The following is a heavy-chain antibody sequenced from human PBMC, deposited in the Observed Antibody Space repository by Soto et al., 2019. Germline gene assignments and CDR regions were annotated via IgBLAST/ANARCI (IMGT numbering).Heavy chain of an antibody. CDR2: VYYTGST. Sequence: SETLSLPCRVSGGSISGYYWSWIRQAPGKGLEWIGYVYYTGSTTYNPSLQSRVTISVDTSKKQFSLNLRLATAADTAVYFCARSIAVPSSHIDHWGQGIRVTVSS. CDR1: GGSISGYY. CDR3: ARSIAVPSSHIDH. D-gene: IGHD6-6*01. V-gene: IGHV4-59*01. J-gene: IGHJ4*02.